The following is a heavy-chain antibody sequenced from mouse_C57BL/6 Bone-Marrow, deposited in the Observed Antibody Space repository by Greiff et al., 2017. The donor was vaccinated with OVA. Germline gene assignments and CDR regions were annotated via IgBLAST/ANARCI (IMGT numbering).Heavy chain of an antibody. CDR1: GYAFSSSW. J-gene: IGHJ2*01. Sequence: QVQLQQSGPELVKPGASVKISCKASGYAFSSSWMNWVKQRPGKGLEWIGRIYPGDGDTNYNGKFKGKATLTADKSSSTAYMQLSSLTSEDSAVYSCARYSKEDFDYWGQGTTLTVSS. D-gene: IGHD2-5*01. CDR3: ARYSKEDFDY. V-gene: IGHV1-82*01. CDR2: IYPGDGDT.